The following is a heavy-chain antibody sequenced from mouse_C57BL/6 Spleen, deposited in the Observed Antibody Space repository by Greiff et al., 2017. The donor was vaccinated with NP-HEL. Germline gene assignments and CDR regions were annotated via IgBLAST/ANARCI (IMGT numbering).Heavy chain of an antibody. V-gene: IGHV1-20*01. CDR2: INPYNGDT. Sequence: VQLQQSGPEPVKPGDSVKISCKASGYSFTGYFMNWVMQSHGKSLEWIGRINPYNGDTFYNQKFKGKATLTVDKSSSTAHMELRSLTSEDSAVYYCARGDFTTVVAPYWYFDVWGTGTTVTVSS. D-gene: IGHD1-1*01. CDR3: ARGDFTTVVAPYWYFDV. CDR1: GYSFTGYF. J-gene: IGHJ1*03.